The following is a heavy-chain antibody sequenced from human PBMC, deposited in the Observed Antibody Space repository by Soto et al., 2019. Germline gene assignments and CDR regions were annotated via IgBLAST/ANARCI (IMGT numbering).Heavy chain of an antibody. CDR3: ARTEMATLPPLRGATGYYYYYGMDV. Sequence: ASVKVSCKASGYTFTGYYMHWVRQAPGQGLEWMGWINPNSGGTNYAQKFQGWVTMTRDTSISTAYMELSRLRSDDTAVYYCARTEMATLPPLRGATGYYYYYGMDVWGQGTTVTVYS. D-gene: IGHD5-12*01. CDR1: GYTFTGYY. V-gene: IGHV1-2*04. CDR2: INPNSGGT. J-gene: IGHJ6*02.